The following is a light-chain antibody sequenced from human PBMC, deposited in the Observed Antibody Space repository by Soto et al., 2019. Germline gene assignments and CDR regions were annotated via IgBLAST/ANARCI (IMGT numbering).Light chain of an antibody. V-gene: IGKV3-20*01. CDR1: QSVSSSY. J-gene: IGKJ5*01. CDR2: GAS. CDR3: QRYGSSPPIT. Sequence: EIVLTQSPGTLSLSPGERATLSCRASQSVSSSYLAWYQQKPGQAPRLLIYGASSRATGIPDRFRGSGSGTDFTLTVSRLEREDFAVYYCQRYGSSPPITFGQGTRLEIK.